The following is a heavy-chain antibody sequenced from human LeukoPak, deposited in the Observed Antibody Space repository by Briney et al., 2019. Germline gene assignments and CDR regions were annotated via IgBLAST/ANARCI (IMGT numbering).Heavy chain of an antibody. J-gene: IGHJ4*02. CDR2: ISSSSSHI. CDR3: TRGLDPLDY. CDR1: GITFSGYS. D-gene: IGHD5/OR15-5a*01. V-gene: IGHV3-21*01. Sequence: GGSLRLSCAASGITFSGYSVNWVRQAPGKGLEWVSSISSSSSHIYYADSVRGRFTISRDNAKNSMYLRMNSLRVEDTAVYYCTRGLDPLDYWGQGTLATVSS.